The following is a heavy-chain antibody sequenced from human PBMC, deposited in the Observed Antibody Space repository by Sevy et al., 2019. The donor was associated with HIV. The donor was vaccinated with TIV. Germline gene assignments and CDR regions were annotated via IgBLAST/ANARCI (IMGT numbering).Heavy chain of an antibody. CDR3: ARDLYCSGGSCYSGDWFDP. Sequence: GGSLRLSCAASGFTFSSYSMNWVRQAPGKGLEWVSYISSSSSTIYYADSVKGRFTISRDNAKNSLYLQMNSLRDEDTAVCYCARDLYCSGGSCYSGDWFDPWGQGTLVTVSS. J-gene: IGHJ5*02. V-gene: IGHV3-48*02. D-gene: IGHD2-15*01. CDR2: ISSSSSTI. CDR1: GFTFSSYS.